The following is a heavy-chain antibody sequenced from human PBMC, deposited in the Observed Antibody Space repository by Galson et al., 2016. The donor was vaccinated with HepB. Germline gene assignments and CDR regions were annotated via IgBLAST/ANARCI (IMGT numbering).Heavy chain of an antibody. CDR3: ARGGVSITIFGVVPYFDS. CDR1: RFTFINSW. J-gene: IGHJ4*02. V-gene: IGHV3-21*01. Sequence: SLRLSCAASRFTFINSWMSWVRQAPGKGLEWVASISTTGRYIYYADSVEGRFTISGDNAQNSVYLQMNSLRPEDTAIYYCARGGVSITIFGVVPYFDSWGQGALVTVSS. CDR2: ISTTGRYI. D-gene: IGHD3-3*01.